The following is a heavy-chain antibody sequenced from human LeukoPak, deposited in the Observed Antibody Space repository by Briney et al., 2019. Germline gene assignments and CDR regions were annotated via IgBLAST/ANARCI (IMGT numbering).Heavy chain of an antibody. D-gene: IGHD3-10*01. Sequence: GGSLRLSCAASGFTFSDYYMRWIRQAPGKGLEWVSYISIRSTYASYADSVKGRFTIYRDDAKNSLYMQMNGLRADDTAVYYCARGRWIIRGVKTHVFSHWGQGALVTVSS. J-gene: IGHJ4*02. CDR2: ISIRSTYA. CDR1: GFTFSDYY. CDR3: ARGRWIIRGVKTHVFSH. V-gene: IGHV3-11*05.